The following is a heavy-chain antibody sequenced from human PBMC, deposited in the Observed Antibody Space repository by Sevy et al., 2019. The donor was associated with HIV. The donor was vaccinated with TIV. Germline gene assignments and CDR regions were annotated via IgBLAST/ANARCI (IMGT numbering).Heavy chain of an antibody. Sequence: GGSLRLSCTASGFTFGDYAMSWFRQAPGKGLEWVGFIRSKAYGGTTNYAAFVKGRFTIIREDSKSIAYLQMNSLETEETAVYYCTRVTFYSSSWYLYSDDAFDIWGQGTMVTVSS. CDR1: GFTFGDYA. V-gene: IGHV3-49*03. CDR3: TRVTFYSSSWYLYSDDAFDI. D-gene: IGHD6-13*01. J-gene: IGHJ3*02. CDR2: IRSKAYGGTT.